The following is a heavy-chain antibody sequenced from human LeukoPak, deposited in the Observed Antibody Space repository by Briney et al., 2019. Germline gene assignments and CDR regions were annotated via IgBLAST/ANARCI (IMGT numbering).Heavy chain of an antibody. CDR3: AKGAGYSYGWIDH. D-gene: IGHD5-18*01. CDR2: IFSAGTT. Sequence: HPGVSLRLSCAASGFTFSSYSMNWVRQAPGKGLEWVSAIFSAGTTYDADSVKGRFTISRDDSKNTVSLQMSSLRAEDTAVYYCAKGAGYSYGWIDHWGQGALVTVSS. V-gene: IGHV3-53*01. J-gene: IGHJ4*02. CDR1: GFTFSSYS.